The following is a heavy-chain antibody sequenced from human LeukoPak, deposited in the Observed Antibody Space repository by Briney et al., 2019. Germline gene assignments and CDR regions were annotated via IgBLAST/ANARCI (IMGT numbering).Heavy chain of an antibody. Sequence: GGSLRLSCAAPGFTFSSYWMHWVRQAPGKGLVWVSRINTDGSSTNYADSVKGRLTVSRDNAKNTLYLQMNSLRAEDTAVYYCATGRGTPLGFWGQGALVTVSS. D-gene: IGHD1-26*01. CDR2: INTDGSST. V-gene: IGHV3-74*01. J-gene: IGHJ4*02. CDR3: ATGRGTPLGF. CDR1: GFTFSSYW.